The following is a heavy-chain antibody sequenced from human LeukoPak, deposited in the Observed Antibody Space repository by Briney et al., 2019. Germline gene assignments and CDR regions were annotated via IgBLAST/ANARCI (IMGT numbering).Heavy chain of an antibody. V-gene: IGHV3-30*02. Sequence: GGSLRLSCAVSGFTFTRYAMNWVRQAPGKGLEWVAFIWSGGSNKYYADSVTGRFTVSRDNSKNTLYLQMNSRRAEDTAVYYCAKDERGYYDSSGFFGATDYWGEGSLLSVSS. D-gene: IGHD3-22*01. CDR1: GFTFTRYA. CDR2: IWSGGSNK. CDR3: AKDERGYYDSSGFFGATDY. J-gene: IGHJ4*02.